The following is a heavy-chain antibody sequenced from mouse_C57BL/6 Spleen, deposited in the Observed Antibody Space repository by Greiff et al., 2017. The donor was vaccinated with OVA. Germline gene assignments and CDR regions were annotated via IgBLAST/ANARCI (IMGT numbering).Heavy chain of an antibody. V-gene: IGHV5-15*01. CDR1: GFTFSDYG. CDR3: ARQDYDGAFYAMDY. Sequence: EVKLVESGGGLVQPGGSLKLSCAASGFTFSDYGMAWVRQAPRKGPEWVAFISNLAYSIYYADTVTGRFTISRENAKNTLYLEMSSLRSEDTAMYYCARQDYDGAFYAMDYWGQGTSVTVSS. J-gene: IGHJ4*01. D-gene: IGHD2-4*01. CDR2: ISNLAYSI.